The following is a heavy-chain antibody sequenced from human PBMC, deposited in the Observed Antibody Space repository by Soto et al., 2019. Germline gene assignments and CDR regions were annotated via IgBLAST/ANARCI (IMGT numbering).Heavy chain of an antibody. V-gene: IGHV3-21*01. D-gene: IGHD3-9*01. CDR3: AREFDYDILTGYYPTDAFDI. J-gene: IGHJ3*02. CDR1: GFTLSSYS. Sequence: LRPSCAASGFTLSSYSLNSVRQAPGKGLEWVSSISSSSSYIYYADSVKGRFTISRDNAKNSLYLQMNSLRAEYTAVYYCAREFDYDILTGYYPTDAFDIWGQGTMVTVSS. CDR2: ISSSSSYI.